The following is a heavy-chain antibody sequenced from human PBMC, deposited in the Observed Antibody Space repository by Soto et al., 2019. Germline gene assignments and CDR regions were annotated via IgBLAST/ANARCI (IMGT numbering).Heavy chain of an antibody. Sequence: GGSLRLSCAASGFTFRSYAMHWVRQAPGKGLEWVSVISFAGSNKYYAESLKGRFTISRDNSKNTLYLQMNSLRAEDTAVYDCARDIGDSSGYYPLSWPFDYWGQGTLVTVSS. D-gene: IGHD3-22*01. J-gene: IGHJ4*02. CDR3: ARDIGDSSGYYPLSWPFDY. CDR1: GFTFRSYA. CDR2: ISFAGSNK. V-gene: IGHV3-30-3*01.